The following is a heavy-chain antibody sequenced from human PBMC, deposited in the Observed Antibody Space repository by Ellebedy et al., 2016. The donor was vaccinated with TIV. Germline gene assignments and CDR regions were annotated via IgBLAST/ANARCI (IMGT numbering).Heavy chain of an antibody. CDR2: IIPIFGTA. CDR3: ARGYCSGGSCYRGGEY. CDR1: GGTFSSYA. D-gene: IGHD2-15*01. Sequence: ASVKVSCKASGGTFSSYAISWVRQAPGQGLEWMGGIIPIFGTANYAQKFQGRVTITADESTSTAYMELSSLRSEETAVYYCARGYCSGGSCYRGGEYWGQGTLVTVSS. V-gene: IGHV1-69*13. J-gene: IGHJ4*02.